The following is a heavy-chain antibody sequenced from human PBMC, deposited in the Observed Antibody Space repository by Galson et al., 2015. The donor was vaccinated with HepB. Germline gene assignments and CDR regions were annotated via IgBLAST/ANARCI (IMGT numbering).Heavy chain of an antibody. CDR1: GFTFSGSA. Sequence: SLRLSCAASGFTFSGSAMHWVRQASGKGLEWVGRIRSKANSYATAYAASVKGRFTISRDDSKNTAYLQMNSLKTEDTAVYYCTRRAASAGEPDIWGQGTMVTVSS. V-gene: IGHV3-73*01. CDR2: IRSKANSYAT. J-gene: IGHJ3*02. CDR3: TRRAASAGEPDI. D-gene: IGHD3-10*01.